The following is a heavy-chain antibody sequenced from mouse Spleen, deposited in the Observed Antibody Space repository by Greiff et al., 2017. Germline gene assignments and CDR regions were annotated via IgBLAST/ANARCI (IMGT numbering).Heavy chain of an antibody. V-gene: IGHV5-9*01. CDR1: GFTFSSYT. Sequence: EVMLVESGGGLVKPGGSLKLSCAASGFTFSSYTMSWVRQTPAKRLEWVATISSGGGNTYYPDSVKGRFTISRDNARNTLYLQMSSLRSEDTAMYYCARLIYYDYDVDYAMDYWGQGTSVTVSS. D-gene: IGHD2-4*01. CDR2: ISSGGGNT. J-gene: IGHJ4*01. CDR3: ARLIYYDYDVDYAMDY.